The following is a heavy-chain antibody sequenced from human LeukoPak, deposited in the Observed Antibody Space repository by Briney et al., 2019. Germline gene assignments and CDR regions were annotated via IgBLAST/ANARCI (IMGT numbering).Heavy chain of an antibody. D-gene: IGHD4-11*01. Sequence: SETLSLTCTVSGGSISSSSYYWGWIRQPPGKGLEWIGSIYYSGSTYYNPSLKSLVTISVDTSKNQFSLKLSSVTAADTAVYYCARVVTLDHDAFDIWGQGTMVTVSS. CDR3: ARVVTLDHDAFDI. V-gene: IGHV4-39*07. J-gene: IGHJ3*02. CDR1: GGSISSSSYY. CDR2: IYYSGST.